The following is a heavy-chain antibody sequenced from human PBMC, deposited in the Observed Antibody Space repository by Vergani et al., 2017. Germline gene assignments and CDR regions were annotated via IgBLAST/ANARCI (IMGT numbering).Heavy chain of an antibody. J-gene: IGHJ6*02. V-gene: IGHV1-2*02. CDR3: AREAITMVRGALYYYYGMDV. CDR2: INPNSGGT. D-gene: IGHD3-10*01. CDR1: GYTFTGYY. Sequence: QVQLVQSGAEVKKPGASVKVSCKASGYTFTGYYMHWVRQAPGQGLEWMGWINPNSGGTNYAQKFQGRVTMTRDTSISTAYMELSRLRSDDTAVYYCAREAITMVRGALYYYYGMDVWGQGTTVTVSS.